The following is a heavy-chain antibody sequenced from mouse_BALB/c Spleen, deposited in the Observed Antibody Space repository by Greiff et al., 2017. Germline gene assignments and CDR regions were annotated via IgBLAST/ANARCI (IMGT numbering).Heavy chain of an antibody. J-gene: IGHJ4*01. V-gene: IGHV14-3*02. CDR3: ARNPFYAMDY. CDR2: IDPANGNT. Sequence: EVQLQQSGAELVKPGASVKLSCTASGFNIKDTYMPWVKQRPEQGLEWIGRIDPANGNTKYDPKFQGKATITADTSSNTAYLQLSSLTSEDTAVYYCARNPFYAMDYWGQGTSVTVSS. CDR1: GFNIKDTY.